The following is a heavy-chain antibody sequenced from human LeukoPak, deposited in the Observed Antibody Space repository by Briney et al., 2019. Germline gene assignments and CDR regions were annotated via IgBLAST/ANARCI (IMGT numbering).Heavy chain of an antibody. CDR3: ARDRGVGATEPDY. CDR2: ISYDGSDK. Sequence: SLRLSCAASGFTFSSHALYWVRQAPGKGLEWVAVISYDGSDKYYADSVKGRFTISRDNSKNTLYLQMNTLRVEDTAVYYCARDRGVGATEPDYWGQGTLVTVSS. D-gene: IGHD1-26*01. V-gene: IGHV3-30-3*01. CDR1: GFTFSSHA. J-gene: IGHJ4*02.